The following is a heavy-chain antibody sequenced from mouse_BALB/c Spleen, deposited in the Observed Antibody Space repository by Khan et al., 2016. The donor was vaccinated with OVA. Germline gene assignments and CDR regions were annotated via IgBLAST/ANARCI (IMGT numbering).Heavy chain of an antibody. D-gene: IGHD1-3*01. J-gene: IGHJ3*01. CDR1: GFTFSSYS. CDR3: ASHLSGSLAY. CDR2: ISSGGDYT. V-gene: IGHV5-6*01. Sequence: EVELVESGGDLVKPGGSLKLSCAASGFTFSSYSMSWVRQTPDKRLEWVASISSGGDYTYYPAIVKGRFTISRDTAKHTLYLEMSSLKSEDTAMYYCASHLSGSLAYWGQGTLVTVSA.